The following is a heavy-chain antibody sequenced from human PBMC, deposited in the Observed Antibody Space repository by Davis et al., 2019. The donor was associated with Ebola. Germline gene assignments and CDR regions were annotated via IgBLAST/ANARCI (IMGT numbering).Heavy chain of an antibody. J-gene: IGHJ4*02. D-gene: IGHD5-12*01. V-gene: IGHV4-59*01. CDR2: IYYSGST. CDR1: GGSISSYY. CDR3: ATLRGGYRYFDY. Sequence: PSETLSLTCTVSGGSISSYYWSWIRQPPGKGLEWIGYIYYSGSTNYNPSLKSRVTISVDTSKNQFSLKLSSVTAADTAVYYCATLRGGYRYFDYWGQGTLVTVSS.